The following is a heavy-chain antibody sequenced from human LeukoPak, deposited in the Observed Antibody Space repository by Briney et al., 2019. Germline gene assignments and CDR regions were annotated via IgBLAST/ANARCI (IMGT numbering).Heavy chain of an antibody. CDR1: GFTFSSYW. CDR2: IRQDAGEK. Sequence: GGSLRLSCAASGFTFSSYWMSWVRQAPGKGLEWVANIRQDAGEKNYVDSVKGRFTISRDNSKDSLYLQMNSLRTEDTALYYCAKDTGITPSGISGFFDFWGQGTLVTVSS. D-gene: IGHD6-13*01. V-gene: IGHV3-7*05. CDR3: AKDTGITPSGISGFFDF. J-gene: IGHJ4*02.